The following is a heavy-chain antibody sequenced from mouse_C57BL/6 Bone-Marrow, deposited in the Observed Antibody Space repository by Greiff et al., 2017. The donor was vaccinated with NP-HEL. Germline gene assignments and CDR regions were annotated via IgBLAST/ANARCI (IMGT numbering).Heavy chain of an antibody. CDR3: ARGWGVFDY. CDR1: GFTFSDYG. D-gene: IGHD3-3*01. V-gene: IGHV5-17*01. Sequence: EVQLVESGGGLVKPGGSLKLSCAASGFTFSDYGMHWVRQAPEKGLEWVAYISSGSSTIYYADTVKGRFTISRDNAKNTLFLQMTSLRSEDTAMYYCARGWGVFDYWGQGTTLTVSS. J-gene: IGHJ2*01. CDR2: ISSGSSTI.